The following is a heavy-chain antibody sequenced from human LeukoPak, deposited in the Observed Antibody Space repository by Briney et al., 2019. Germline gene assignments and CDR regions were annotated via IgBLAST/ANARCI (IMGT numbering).Heavy chain of an antibody. CDR2: INPNSGGT. D-gene: IGHD3-10*01. V-gene: IGHV1-2*02. CDR3: ARDSNRLWFGAKKQYNWFDP. Sequence: ASVKVSCKAPGYTFTGYYMHWVRQAPGQGLEWMGWINPNSGGTNYAQKFQGRVTMTRDTSISTAYMELSRLRSDDTAVYYCARDSNRLWFGAKKQYNWFDPWGQGTLVTVSS. CDR1: GYTFTGYY. J-gene: IGHJ5*02.